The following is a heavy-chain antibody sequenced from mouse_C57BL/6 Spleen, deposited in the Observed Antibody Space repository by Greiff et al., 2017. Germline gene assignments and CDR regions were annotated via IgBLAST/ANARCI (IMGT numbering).Heavy chain of an antibody. J-gene: IGHJ2*01. Sequence: EVQRVESGPELVKPGASVKIPCKASGYTFTDYNMDWVKQSHGKSLEWIGDINPNNGGTIYNQKFKGKATLPVDKSSSTAYMERRSLTSEDTAVYYCARSLNDCRYYFDYWGQGTTLTAYS. D-gene: IGHD2-4*01. V-gene: IGHV1-18*01. CDR3: ARSLNDCRYYFDY. CDR1: GYTFTDYN. CDR2: INPNNGGT.